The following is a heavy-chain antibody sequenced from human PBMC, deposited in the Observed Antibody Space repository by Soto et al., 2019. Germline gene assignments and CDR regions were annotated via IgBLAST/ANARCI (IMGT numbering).Heavy chain of an antibody. CDR3: VKDVGXSGTY. Sequence: GGSLRLACAASGFTFSTYAMNWVRQAPGKGLEWVSNIGGSGRNTYYAESVKGRFTISRDNLKSTVHLQMNSLRAEDTAVYYCVKDVGXSGTYWGQGTLVTVSS. J-gene: IGHJ4*01. CDR2: IGGSGRNT. CDR1: GFTFSTYA. D-gene: IGHD5-12*01. V-gene: IGHV3-23*01.